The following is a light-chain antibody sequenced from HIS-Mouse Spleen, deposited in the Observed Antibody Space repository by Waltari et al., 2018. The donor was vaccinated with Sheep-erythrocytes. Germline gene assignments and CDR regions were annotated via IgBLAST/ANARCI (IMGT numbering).Light chain of an antibody. J-gene: IGLJ3*02. Sequence: QSALTQPASVSGSPGQSITIPCTGTRSDVGSYNLVSWYQQPPGKSPKLMIDEGSKRPSGVSNRFSGSKSGNTASLTISGLQAEDEADYYCCSYAGSSTPWVFGGGTKLTVL. CDR3: CSYAGSSTPWV. CDR2: EGS. CDR1: RSDVGSYNL. V-gene: IGLV2-23*01.